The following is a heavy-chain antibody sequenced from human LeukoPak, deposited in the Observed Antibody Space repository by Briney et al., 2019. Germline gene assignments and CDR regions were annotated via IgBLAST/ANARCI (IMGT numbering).Heavy chain of an antibody. Sequence: GGPLRLSCAASGFTFSSYWMHWVRQAPGKGLVWVSRINEDGSSTTYADSVKGRFTISRDNAKNTLFLQMNSLRAEDTAVYYCARDAERYCSSASCYPFDNWGQGTLVTVSS. CDR1: GFTFSSYW. CDR2: INEDGSST. V-gene: IGHV3-74*01. J-gene: IGHJ4*02. D-gene: IGHD2-2*01. CDR3: ARDAERYCSSASCYPFDN.